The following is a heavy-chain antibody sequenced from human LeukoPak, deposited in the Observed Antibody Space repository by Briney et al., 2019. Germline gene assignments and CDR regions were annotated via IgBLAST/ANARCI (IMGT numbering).Heavy chain of an antibody. J-gene: IGHJ4*02. CDR3: ARRAGAYSHPYDY. D-gene: IGHD4/OR15-4a*01. CDR1: GFTFSSYG. Sequence: GGSLRLSCAAPGFTFSSYGMHWVRQAPGKGLEWVAFIRNDGRNKYYADSVKGRFTISRDNSKNTLYLQMNSLRAEDTAVYYCARRAGAYSHPYDYWGQGTLVTVSS. V-gene: IGHV3-30*02. CDR2: IRNDGRNK.